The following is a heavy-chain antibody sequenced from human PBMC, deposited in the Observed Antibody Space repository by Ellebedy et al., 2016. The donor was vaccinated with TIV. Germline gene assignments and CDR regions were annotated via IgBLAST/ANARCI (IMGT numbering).Heavy chain of an antibody. CDR1: GYTFTSYY. V-gene: IGHV1-46*01. CDR3: ARVCVLQQDYFCGGDCCPPDI. D-gene: IGHD2-21*02. J-gene: IGHJ3*02. Sequence: AASVKVSCKASGYTFTSYYMHWVRQAPGQGLEWMGIINPSGGSTSYAQKFHGRVTMTRDTSTSTVYMGLSSLRSEDTAVYYCARVCVLQQDYFCGGDCCPPDIWGQGTMVTVSS. CDR2: INPSGGST.